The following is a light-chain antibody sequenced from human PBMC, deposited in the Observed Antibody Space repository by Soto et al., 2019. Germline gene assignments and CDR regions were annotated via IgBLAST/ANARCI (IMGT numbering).Light chain of an antibody. CDR2: SAS. CDR3: QQRSNWPPT. V-gene: IGKV3-15*01. Sequence: IVMTQSPATLSVSPGERATLSCRASQSVSSNLAWYQQKPGQAPRLLIYSASTRATGLPARFSGSGSGTEFTLTISSLQSEDFAIYYCQQRSNWPPTFGGGTKVDIK. CDR1: QSVSSN. J-gene: IGKJ4*01.